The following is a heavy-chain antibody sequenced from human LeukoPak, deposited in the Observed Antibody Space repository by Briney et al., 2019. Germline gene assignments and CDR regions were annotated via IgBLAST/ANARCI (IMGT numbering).Heavy chain of an antibody. CDR2: ISWNSGGV. D-gene: IGHD3-9*01. J-gene: IGHJ4*02. V-gene: IGHV3-9*01. CDR3: AKDADYDILTGYYDY. CDR1: GFTFDDYA. Sequence: GRSLRLSCAASGFTFDDYAMHWVRQVPGKGLEWLSGISWNSGGVGYADSMRGRFTISRDNAKNSLYLQVNSLTAEDTALYYCAKDADYDILTGYYDYWGQGTLVTVSS.